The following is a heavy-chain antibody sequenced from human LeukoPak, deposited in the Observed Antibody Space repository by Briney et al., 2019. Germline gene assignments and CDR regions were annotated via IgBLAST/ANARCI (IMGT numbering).Heavy chain of an antibody. CDR1: GLTFSSFA. CDR3: AKFVVVTAIPGYYYYYYGMDV. D-gene: IGHD2-21*02. Sequence: GGSLTLSCAASGLTFSSFAMSWVRQPPGKGLEWVSAISGSGGSTYYADSGKGRFTISRDNSRNTLYLQMNSLRAEDTAVYYCAKFVVVTAIPGYYYYYYGMDVWGQGTTVTVSS. J-gene: IGHJ6*02. CDR2: ISGSGGST. V-gene: IGHV3-23*01.